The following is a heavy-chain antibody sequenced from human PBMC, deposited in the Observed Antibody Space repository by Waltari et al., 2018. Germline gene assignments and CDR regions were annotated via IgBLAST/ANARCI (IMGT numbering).Heavy chain of an antibody. J-gene: IGHJ5*02. D-gene: IGHD6-19*01. Sequence: QLQLQESGPGLVKPSETLSLTCTVSGGSISSSSYYWGWIRQPPGKGLEWIGSIYYSGSTYYNPSLKSRVTISVDTSKNQFSLKLSSVTAADTAVYYCAVGYSSGWYVGWFDPWGQGTLVTVSS. CDR3: AVGYSSGWYVGWFDP. CDR1: GGSISSSSYY. V-gene: IGHV4-39*07. CDR2: IYYSGST.